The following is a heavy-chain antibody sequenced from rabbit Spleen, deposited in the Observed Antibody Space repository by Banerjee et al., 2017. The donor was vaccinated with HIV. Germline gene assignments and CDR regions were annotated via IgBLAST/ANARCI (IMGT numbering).Heavy chain of an antibody. D-gene: IGHD2-1*01. J-gene: IGHJ4*01. V-gene: IGHV1S43*01. CDR2: IDPIFGRT. Sequence: QQQLEESGGGLVKPGGTLTLTCKASGIDFSNYFYMCWVRQAPGKGLEWIAYIDPIFGRTYYASWVNGRFTISSHNAQNTLYLQLNSLTAADTATYFCVRDLGYDDYSEKGYFNLWGPGTLVTVS. CDR3: VRDLGYDDYSEKGYFNL. CDR1: GIDFSNYFY.